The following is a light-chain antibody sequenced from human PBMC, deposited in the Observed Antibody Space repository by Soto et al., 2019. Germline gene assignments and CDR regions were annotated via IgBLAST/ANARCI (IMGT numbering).Light chain of an antibody. Sequence: EIVLTQSPGTLSLSPGERATLSCRASQSVSSNNLAWYQQKPGQAPRLLMYGASRRATGIPDRFSGSGSGTDFTLTINRLEPEDFAVYYCQQYGASPSTFGPETKVDIK. CDR2: GAS. V-gene: IGKV3-20*01. CDR3: QQYGASPST. CDR1: QSVSSNN. J-gene: IGKJ3*01.